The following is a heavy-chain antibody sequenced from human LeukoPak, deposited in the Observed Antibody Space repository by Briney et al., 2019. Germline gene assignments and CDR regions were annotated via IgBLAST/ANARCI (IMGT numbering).Heavy chain of an antibody. CDR2: IWYDGSNK. CDR1: GFTFRRYG. V-gene: IGHV3-33*01. Sequence: PGRSLRLSCAASGFTFRRYGMHWVRQAPGKGLEWVAVIWYDGSNKYYADSVKGRFTISRDNSKNTLYLQMNSLRAEDTAVYYCARSYQSACDDAFDIWGQGTMITVSS. J-gene: IGHJ3*02. CDR3: ARSYQSACDDAFDI. D-gene: IGHD2-2*01.